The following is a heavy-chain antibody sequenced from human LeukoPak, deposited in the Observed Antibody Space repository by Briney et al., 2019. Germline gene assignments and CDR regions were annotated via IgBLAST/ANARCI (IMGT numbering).Heavy chain of an antibody. D-gene: IGHD1-26*01. CDR2: IYYSGST. CDR3: ARLLVRTTTEYVDY. Sequence: TSETLSLTCTVSGGSVSSGSHYWSWIRQPPGKGLEWIGYIYYSGSTNYNPSLESRVTISIDTSKNQFSLKLGSVTAADTAVYFCARLLVRTTTEYVDYWGQGTLVTVSS. CDR1: GGSVSSGSHY. V-gene: IGHV4-61*01. J-gene: IGHJ4*02.